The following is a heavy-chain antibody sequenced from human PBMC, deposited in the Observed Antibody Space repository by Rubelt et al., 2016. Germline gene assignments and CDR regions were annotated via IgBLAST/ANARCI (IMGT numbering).Heavy chain of an antibody. Sequence: QLQLQESGPGLVKPSETLSLTCTVSGGSISSSSYYWGWIRQPPGKGLEWIGSIYYSGSTYYNPSLKSRVTISVDTSKNQFSLKLSSVTAADTAVYYCARNSWGYSSSSFSDYWGQGTLVTVSS. CDR3: ARNSWGYSSSSFSDY. D-gene: IGHD6-6*01. CDR2: IYYSGST. V-gene: IGHV4-39*07. J-gene: IGHJ4*02. CDR1: GGSISSSSYY.